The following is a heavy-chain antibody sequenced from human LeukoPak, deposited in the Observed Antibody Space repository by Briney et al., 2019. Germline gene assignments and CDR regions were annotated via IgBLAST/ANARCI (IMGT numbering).Heavy chain of an antibody. D-gene: IGHD2/OR15-2a*01. J-gene: IGHJ4*02. Sequence: PGGSLRLSCAASGFTFDDYAIHWVRQAPGKGLEWVSGISWNSGSIGYADSVKGRFTISRDNAKNSLYLQMNSLRAEDTALYYCARATSIVSFDYWGQGTLVTVSS. CDR3: ARATSIVSFDY. CDR1: GFTFDDYA. V-gene: IGHV3-9*01. CDR2: ISWNSGSI.